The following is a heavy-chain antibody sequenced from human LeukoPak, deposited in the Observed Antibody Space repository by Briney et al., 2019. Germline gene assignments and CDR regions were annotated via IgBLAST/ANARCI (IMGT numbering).Heavy chain of an antibody. D-gene: IGHD4-17*01. CDR3: ARAMTTVTTGFDC. V-gene: IGHV4-34*01. J-gene: IGHJ4*02. Sequence: SETLSLTCAVYGGSFSGYYWSWIRQPPGKGLEWIGEINHSGSTNYNPSLKSRVTISVDTSKNQFSLKLSSVTAADTAVYYCARAMTTVTTGFDCWGQGTLVTVSS. CDR2: INHSGST. CDR1: GGSFSGYY.